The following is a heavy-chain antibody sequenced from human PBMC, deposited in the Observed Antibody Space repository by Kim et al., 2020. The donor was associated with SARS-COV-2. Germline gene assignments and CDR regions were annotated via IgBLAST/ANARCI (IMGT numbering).Heavy chain of an antibody. D-gene: IGHD2-2*01. CDR2: IYYSGST. CDR1: GGSISSSSYY. J-gene: IGHJ6*02. Sequence: SETLSLTCTVSGGSISSSSYYWGWIRQPPGKGLEWTGSIYYSGSTFYNPSLKSRVTISVDTSKNQFSLKLSSVTAADTAVYYCARHHISTSSSYGMDVWGQGTTVTVSS. CDR3: ARHHISTSSSYGMDV. V-gene: IGHV4-39*01.